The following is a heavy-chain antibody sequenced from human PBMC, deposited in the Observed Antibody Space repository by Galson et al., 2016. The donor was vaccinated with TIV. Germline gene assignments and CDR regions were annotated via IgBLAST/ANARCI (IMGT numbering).Heavy chain of an antibody. CDR2: IQLDGHSQ. D-gene: IGHD1-14*01. CDR3: ANRGLKVYMTNFWYYMDV. J-gene: IGHJ6*03. Sequence: SLRLSCAASGFTFSDFGMHWVRQAPGKGLEWVAFIQLDGHSQFYADSVKGRFTISRDNSKNTLYLQMRTLNTDDTAVYYCANRGLKVYMTNFWYYMDVWGKGTTVTVS. CDR1: GFTFSDFG. V-gene: IGHV3-30*02.